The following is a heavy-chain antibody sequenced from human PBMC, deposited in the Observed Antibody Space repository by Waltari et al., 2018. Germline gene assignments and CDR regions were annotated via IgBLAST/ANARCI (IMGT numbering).Heavy chain of an antibody. CDR3: ARASPLPTRGEFSR. J-gene: IGHJ4*02. Sequence: EVQLVESGGGLVQPGGSLRLSCEASGFIFSTYWMHWVRQAPGKGLEWVSSISSSSSYIYYADSVKCRFTISRDNAKNSLYLQMNSLRAEDTAVYYCARASPLPTRGEFSRWGQGTLVTVSS. CDR2: ISSSSSYI. V-gene: IGHV3-21*03. D-gene: IGHD3-16*02. CDR1: GFIFSTYW.